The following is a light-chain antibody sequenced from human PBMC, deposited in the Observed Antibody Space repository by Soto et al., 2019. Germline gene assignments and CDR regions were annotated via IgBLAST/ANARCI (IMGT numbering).Light chain of an antibody. CDR1: QNIDTL. CDR2: TAS. CDR3: QQYSDSSRS. J-gene: IGKJ1*01. V-gene: IGKV1-5*03. Sequence: DIQMTQSPSTLSASIGDRITISCRASQNIDTLLAWYQQRPGEAPKLLIYTASNLENGVPSRFSGSGSGTAFTLTISSLQPEDFATYYCQQYSDSSRSFGQGTQVE.